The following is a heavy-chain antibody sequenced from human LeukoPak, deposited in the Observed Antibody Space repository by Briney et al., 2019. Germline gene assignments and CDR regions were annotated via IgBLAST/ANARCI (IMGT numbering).Heavy chain of an antibody. V-gene: IGHV1-18*01. CDR1: GYTFTSYG. J-gene: IGHJ3*02. D-gene: IGHD3-22*01. CDR2: ISAYNGNT. CDR3: ARVRRSGYYDSSGYGLIDI. Sequence: GASVKVSCKASGYTFTSYGISWVRQAPGQGLEWMGWISAYNGNTNYAQKLQGRVTMTTDTSTSTAYMELRSLRSGDTTVYYCARVRRSGYYDSSGYGLIDIWGQGTMVTVSS.